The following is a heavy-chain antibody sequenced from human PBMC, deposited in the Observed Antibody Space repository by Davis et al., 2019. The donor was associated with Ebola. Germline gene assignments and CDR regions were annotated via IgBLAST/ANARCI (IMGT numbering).Heavy chain of an antibody. CDR3: VRTTYGAPEY. CDR2: IESDANNK. D-gene: IGHD4-17*01. Sequence: GESLKISCAASTFSFRTYGMRWVRQAPGKGLEWVAFIESDANNKYYADSVKGRFTISRDNAKSTLYLQMNSLTAEDTAVYYCVRTTYGAPEYWGQGTLVTVSS. J-gene: IGHJ4*02. CDR1: TFSFRTYG. V-gene: IGHV3-33*05.